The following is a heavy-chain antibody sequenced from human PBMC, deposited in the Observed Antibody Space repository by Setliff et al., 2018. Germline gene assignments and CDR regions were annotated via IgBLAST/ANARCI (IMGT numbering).Heavy chain of an antibody. CDR3: TTSYLTLEAAFDV. CDR2: VYVGGNT. Sequence: SETLSLTCNVSGVSIANTASYWSWIRQPAGKTLEWIGQVYVGGNTYYNPSFESRVSISVDRSNNQFSLHLRSVTAADSAFYYCTTSYLTLEAAFDVWGQGTVVTVSS. CDR1: GVSIANTASY. J-gene: IGHJ3*01. V-gene: IGHV4-61*09. D-gene: IGHD7-27*01.